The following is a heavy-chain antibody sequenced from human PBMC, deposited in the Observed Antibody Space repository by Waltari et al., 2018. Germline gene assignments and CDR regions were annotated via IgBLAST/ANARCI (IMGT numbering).Heavy chain of an antibody. CDR1: GFPSSYYP. CDR3: ARDRRPTLILGSGAFDI. D-gene: IGHD3-22*01. J-gene: IGHJ3*02. V-gene: IGHV3-21*05. CDR2: NTSDGTQT. Sequence: EVQLVESGGGLVRPGGSLRSSCQASGFPSSYYPMNWVRQAPGKGPEKISFNTSDGTQTNYAESVGGRFTISRDNAQNPLFLQINSLRAGDTAVYYCARDRRPTLILGSGAFDIWGQGIKVNVSS.